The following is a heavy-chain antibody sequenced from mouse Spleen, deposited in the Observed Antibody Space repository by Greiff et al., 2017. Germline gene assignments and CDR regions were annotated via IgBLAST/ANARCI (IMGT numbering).Heavy chain of an antibody. CDR2: ISSGGGNT. CDR3: ARHRYYGSSLDY. CDR1: GFTFSSYA. V-gene: IGHV5-9-3*01. J-gene: IGHJ2*01. Sequence: VHVKQSGGGLVKLGGSLKLSCAASGFTFSSYAMSWVRQTPEKRLEWVATISSGGGNTYYPDSVKGRFTISRDNAKNTLYLQMSSLKSEDTAMYYCARHRYYGSSLDYWGQGTTLTVSS. D-gene: IGHD1-1*01.